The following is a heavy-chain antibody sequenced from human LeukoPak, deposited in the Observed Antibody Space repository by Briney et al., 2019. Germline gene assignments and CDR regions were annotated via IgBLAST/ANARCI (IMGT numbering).Heavy chain of an antibody. CDR1: GCSISSYY. J-gene: IGHJ4*02. V-gene: IGHV4-59*01. D-gene: IGHD6-19*01. CDR3: AREGQWLPGFDY. Sequence: SETVSLTCTVSGCSISSYYWSWIRQPPGKGLEWIGYIYYSGSTNYTPSLKSRVTISVDTSKNQFSLKLSSVTAADTAVYYCAREGQWLPGFDYWGQGTLVTVSS. CDR2: IYYSGST.